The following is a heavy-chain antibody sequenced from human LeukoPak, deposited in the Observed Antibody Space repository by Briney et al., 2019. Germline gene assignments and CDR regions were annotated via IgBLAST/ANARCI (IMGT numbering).Heavy chain of an antibody. CDR1: GFTVSSNY. CDR2: IYSGGST. CDR3: ARGHSYLEGFDY. J-gene: IGHJ4*02. V-gene: IGHV3-53*01. D-gene: IGHD1-26*01. Sequence: GGSLRLSCAASGFTVSSNYMSWVRQAPGKGLEWVSVIYSGGSTYYADSVKGRFTISRDNSKNTLYLQMDGLRAEDTAVYYCARGHSYLEGFDYWGQGTLVTVSS.